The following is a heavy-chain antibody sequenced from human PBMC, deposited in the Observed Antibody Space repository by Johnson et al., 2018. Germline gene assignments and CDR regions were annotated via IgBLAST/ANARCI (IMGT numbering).Heavy chain of an antibody. D-gene: IGHD5-18*01. Sequence: QVQLQESGPGLVKPAQTLSLTCTVSGGSITNGSYYWSWIRQPAGKGLEWIGRIYASGSTNYNPSLKSRVTISVDTSKNQFSLKLSSLTAAETAVDYCARGGANRYGYSVYYELDGWGNGATVTAAS. J-gene: IGHJ6*04. CDR1: GGSITNGSYY. V-gene: IGHV4-61*02. CDR3: ARGGANRYGYSVYYELDG. CDR2: IYASGST.